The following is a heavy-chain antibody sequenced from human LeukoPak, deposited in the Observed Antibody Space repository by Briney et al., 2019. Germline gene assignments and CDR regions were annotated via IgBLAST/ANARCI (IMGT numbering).Heavy chain of an antibody. V-gene: IGHV3-53*01. CDR1: GFTFSSYA. CDR2: IYSGGST. J-gene: IGHJ4*02. Sequence: PGGSLRLSCAASGFTFSSYAMSWVRQAPGKGLEWVSVIYSGGSTYYADSVKGRFTISRDNSKNTLYLQMNSLRAEDTAVYYCARGRYSGSYLDYWGQGTLVTVSS. D-gene: IGHD1-26*01. CDR3: ARGRYSGSYLDY.